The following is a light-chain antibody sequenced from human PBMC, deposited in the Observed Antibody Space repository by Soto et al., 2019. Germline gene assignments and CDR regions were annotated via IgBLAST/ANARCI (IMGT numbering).Light chain of an antibody. V-gene: IGKV1-17*01. J-gene: IGKJ1*01. CDR2: SAS. CDR3: LQNNSYPVT. CDR1: QGISHD. Sequence: DIQMTQSPSSLSASVGDRVTTTCRASQGISHDLGWYQQKPGKAPKRLIYSASSLQSGVPSRFSGSGSGTEFTLTISSLQPEDFATYYCLQNNSYPVTFGQGTKVDIK.